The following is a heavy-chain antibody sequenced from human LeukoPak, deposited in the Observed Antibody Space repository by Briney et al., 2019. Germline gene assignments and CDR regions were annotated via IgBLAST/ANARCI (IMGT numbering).Heavy chain of an antibody. CDR2: INHNGST. CDR1: GYTFSGYY. V-gene: IGHV4-34*01. CDR3: SRGRPPDIVVVPVAIALPYFDY. Sequence: LETLNLSCAAYGYTFSGYYWSWIRQPPGKGLEWMGGINHNGSTNYNPSINRRVTISVGTTNNQISHMVMTVTGADTAAYYCSRGRPPDIVVVPVAIALPYFDYWGQGTLVTVSS. D-gene: IGHD2-2*01. J-gene: IGHJ4*02.